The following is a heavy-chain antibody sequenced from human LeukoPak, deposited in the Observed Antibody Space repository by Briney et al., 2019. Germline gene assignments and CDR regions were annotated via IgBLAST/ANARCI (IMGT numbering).Heavy chain of an antibody. D-gene: IGHD4-17*01. J-gene: IGHJ5*02. CDR1: GGSISSGGYY. Sequence: PSQTLSLTCTVSGGSISSGGYYWSWIRQPPGKGLEWIGYIYHSGSTYYNPSLKSRVTISVDRSKNQFSLKLSSVTAADTAVYYCARDRTSTAHWFDPWGQGTLVTVSS. CDR2: IYHSGST. CDR3: ARDRTSTAHWFDP. V-gene: IGHV4-30-2*01.